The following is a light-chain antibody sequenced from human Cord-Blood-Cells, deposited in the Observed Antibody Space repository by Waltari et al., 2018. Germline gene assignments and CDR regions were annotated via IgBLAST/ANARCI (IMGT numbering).Light chain of an antibody. V-gene: IGLV2-14*01. Sequence: QSALTQPPSVSGSPGQSITISCTGTSSDVGGYNYVSWYQQHPGKAPKLMIYDVSKRPSGVSNRFSGSKSGNTASLTISGLQAEDEADYYCSSYTSSCIWVFGGGTKLTVL. CDR2: DVS. CDR3: SSYTSSCIWV. CDR1: SSDVGGYNY. J-gene: IGLJ3*02.